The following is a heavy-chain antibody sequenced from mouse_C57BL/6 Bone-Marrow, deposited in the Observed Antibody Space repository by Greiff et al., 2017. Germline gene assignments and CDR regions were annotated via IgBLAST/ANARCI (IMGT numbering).Heavy chain of an antibody. CDR1: GFSLSTFGMG. CDR3: ALYYYGSSYWYFDV. V-gene: IGHV8-8*01. CDR2: IWWDDDK. D-gene: IGHD1-1*01. Sequence: QVTLKVCGPGILQPSQPLSLTCSFSGFSLSTFGMGVGWIRQPSGKGLEWLAHIWWDDDKYYNPALKSRLTISKDTSKNQVFLKIANVDTADTATYYCALYYYGSSYWYFDVWGTGTTVTVSS. J-gene: IGHJ1*03.